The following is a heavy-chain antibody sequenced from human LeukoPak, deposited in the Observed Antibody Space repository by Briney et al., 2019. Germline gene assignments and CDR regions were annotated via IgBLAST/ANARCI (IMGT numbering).Heavy chain of an antibody. CDR1: GGSISSGSYY. D-gene: IGHD3-10*01. J-gene: IGHJ3*02. V-gene: IGHV4-61*02. CDR2: IYTSGST. CDR3: ARNGYMVRGVIIKRRAFDI. Sequence: PSETLSLTCTVSGGSISSGSYYWSWIRQPAGKGLEWIGRIYTSGSTNYNPSLKSRVTISVDTSKNQFSLKLSSVTAADTAVYYCARNGYMVRGVIIKRRAFDIWGQGTMVTVSS.